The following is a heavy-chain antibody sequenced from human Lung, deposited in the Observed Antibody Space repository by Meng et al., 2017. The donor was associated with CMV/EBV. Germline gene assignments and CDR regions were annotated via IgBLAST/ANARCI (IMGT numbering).Heavy chain of an antibody. Sequence: GESLKISCAASGFTFSTYWMSWVRQAPGRGLEWVANINQGGSEKYYVASVMGRFTVSRDNDKNSLYLQMNSLRAEDTAIYYCATSSSGFFDNWGQGALVTGSS. V-gene: IGHV3-7*01. CDR1: GFTFSTYW. D-gene: IGHD3-22*01. J-gene: IGHJ4*02. CDR3: ATSSSGFFDN. CDR2: INQGGSEK.